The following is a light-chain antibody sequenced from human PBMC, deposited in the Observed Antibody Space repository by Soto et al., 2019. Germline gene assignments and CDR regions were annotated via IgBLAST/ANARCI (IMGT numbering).Light chain of an antibody. V-gene: IGKV1-39*01. CDR3: QQGHSMTFN. CDR2: AAS. CDR1: QSITNS. J-gene: IGKJ3*01. Sequence: DIQMTQSPSTLSASVGDRVTITCRASQSITNSLSWYQHKPGKAPKLVVYAASSLQSGVPSRFSGSGSGTAFTLTISSLKPVDFATFFCQQGHSMTFNFGPGTKVDIK.